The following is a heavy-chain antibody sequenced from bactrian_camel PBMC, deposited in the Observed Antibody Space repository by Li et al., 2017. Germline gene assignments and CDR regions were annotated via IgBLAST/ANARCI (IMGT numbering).Heavy chain of an antibody. CDR1: GYITKGRC. D-gene: IGHD6*01. V-gene: IGHV3S66*01. Sequence: VQLVESGGGSVQAGGTLRLSCSGSGYITKGRCMAWFRQAPGKEREGVATISPLGGGSFNKYYAASVKGRFTITRDKAKDLVYLQMNGLQPEDTGIYYCAADQLYGTCRDVLDFPARGQGTQVTVS. CDR2: LGGGSFNK. J-gene: IGHJ4*01. CDR3: AADQLYGTCRDVLDFPA.